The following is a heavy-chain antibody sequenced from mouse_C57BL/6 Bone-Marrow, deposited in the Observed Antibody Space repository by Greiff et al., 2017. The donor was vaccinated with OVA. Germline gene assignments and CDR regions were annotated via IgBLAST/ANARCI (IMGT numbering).Heavy chain of an antibody. V-gene: IGHV1-74*01. CDR3: VIGCSSGYEYYAMGY. Sequence: QVQLQQPGAELVKPGASVKVSCKASGYTFTSYWMHWVKQRPGQGLEWIGRIHPSDSDTNYNQKFKGKATLTVDKSSSTAYMQLSSLTSEDSAVYYCVIGCSSGYEYYAMGYWGQGTSVTVSS. J-gene: IGHJ4*01. D-gene: IGHD3-2*02. CDR1: GYTFTSYW. CDR2: IHPSDSDT.